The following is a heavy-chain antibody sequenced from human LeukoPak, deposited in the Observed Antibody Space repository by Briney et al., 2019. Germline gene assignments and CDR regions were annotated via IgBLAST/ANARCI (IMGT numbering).Heavy chain of an antibody. D-gene: IGHD2/OR15-2a*01. CDR3: VSFYETY. V-gene: IGHV3-74*01. J-gene: IGHJ4*02. CDR2: INSDGSWT. Sequence: GGSPRLSCAASGNYWMHWVRQVPGKGLVWVSRINSDGSWTSYADSVKGRFTISKDNAKNTVYLQMNSLRAEDTAVYYCVSFYETYWGRGTLVTVSS. CDR1: GNYW.